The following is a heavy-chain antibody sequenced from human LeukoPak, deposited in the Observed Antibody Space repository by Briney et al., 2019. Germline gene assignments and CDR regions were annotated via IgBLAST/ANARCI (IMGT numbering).Heavy chain of an antibody. CDR3: ARVRLELRRKISNYGMDV. CDR2: INPSGGST. D-gene: IGHD1-7*01. J-gene: IGHJ6*02. Sequence: GSVKVSCKASGYTFTSYYMHWVRQAPGQGLEWMGIINPSGGSTSYAQKFQGRVTMTRDTSTSTVYMELSSLRSEDTAVYYCARVRLELRRKISNYGMDVWGQGTTVTVSS. V-gene: IGHV1-46*01. CDR1: GYTFTSYY.